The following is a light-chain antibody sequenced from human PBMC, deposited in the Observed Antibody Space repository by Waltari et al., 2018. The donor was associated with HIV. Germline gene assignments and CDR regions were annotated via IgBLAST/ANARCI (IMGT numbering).Light chain of an antibody. V-gene: IGLV3-1*01. CDR3: QAWDSSTAV. J-gene: IGLJ2*01. CDR1: KLGDKY. CDR2: QDS. Sequence: SYELTQPPSVSVSPGQTASITCSGDKLGDKYACWYQQKPGQSPVLVIDQDSKRPSGIPERFSGSNSGNTATLTISGTQAMDEADYYCQAWDSSTAVFGGGTK.